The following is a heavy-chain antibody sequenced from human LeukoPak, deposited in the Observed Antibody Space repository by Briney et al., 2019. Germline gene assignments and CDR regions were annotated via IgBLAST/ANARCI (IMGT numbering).Heavy chain of an antibody. CDR2: ISYDGSNK. V-gene: IGHV3-30*18. Sequence: SGRSLRLSCAASGFTFSSYGMHWVRQAPGKGLEWVALISYDGSNKYYADSVKGRFTISRDNSKNTPYLQMNSLRAEDTALYYCAKAPGEGERYSSSWYYFDYWGQGTLVTVSS. CDR1: GFTFSSYG. CDR3: AKAPGEGERYSSSWYYFDY. D-gene: IGHD6-13*01. J-gene: IGHJ4*02.